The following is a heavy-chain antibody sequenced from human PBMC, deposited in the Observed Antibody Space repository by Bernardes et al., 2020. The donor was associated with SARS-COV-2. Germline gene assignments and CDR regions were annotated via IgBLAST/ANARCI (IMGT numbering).Heavy chain of an antibody. Sequence: ASVKVSCKVSGYTLTELSMHWVRQAPGKGLEWMGGFDSEDGETIYAQKFQGRVTMTEDTSTDTAYMELSSLRSDDTAVYFCATFTIEYWCQGTLVTVSS. CDR2: FDSEDGET. CDR3: ATFTIEY. J-gene: IGHJ4*02. CDR1: GYTLTELS. V-gene: IGHV1-24*01.